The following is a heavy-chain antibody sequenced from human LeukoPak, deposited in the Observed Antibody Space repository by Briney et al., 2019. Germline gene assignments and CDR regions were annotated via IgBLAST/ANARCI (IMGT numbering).Heavy chain of an antibody. V-gene: IGHV3-21*01. D-gene: IGHD5-18*01. CDR1: GITFSSYG. CDR2: ISSTGGTT. Sequence: GGTLRLSCAASGITFSSYGMSWVRQAPGKGLEWVSSISSTGGTTYYADSVKGRFTISRDNAKNSLYLQMNSLRAEDTAVYYCARDQNRWIQRGAFDIWGQGTMVTVSS. CDR3: ARDQNRWIQRGAFDI. J-gene: IGHJ3*02.